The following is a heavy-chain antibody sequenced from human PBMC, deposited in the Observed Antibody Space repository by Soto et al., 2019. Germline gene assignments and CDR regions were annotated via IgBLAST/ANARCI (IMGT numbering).Heavy chain of an antibody. D-gene: IGHD1-26*01. CDR1: GFTFTNYF. CDR2: ISPSESST. V-gene: IGHV1-46*01. CDR3: ARGDGRGSTGFYYYYGMDV. Sequence: QVQLVQSGAEVKKPGASVKVSCKASGFTFTNYFFYWVRQAPRQGLEWMGIISPSESSTNYVQSSQGRVTMTSDTSTSTVYMELSSLRSEDTDVYYCARGDGRGSTGFYYYYGMDVWGHGNTVTVSS. J-gene: IGHJ6*02.